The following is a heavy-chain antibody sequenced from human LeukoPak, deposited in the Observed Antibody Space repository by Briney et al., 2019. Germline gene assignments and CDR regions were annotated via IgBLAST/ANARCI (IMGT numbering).Heavy chain of an antibody. D-gene: IGHD3-22*01. Sequence: VGSLRLSCAASGFTFSSYAMSWVRQAPGKGLEWVSAISGSGGSTYYADSVKGRFTISRDNSKNTLYLQMNSLRAEDTAVYYCAKDSGDSSGYRHDAFDIWGQGTMVTVSS. CDR1: GFTFSSYA. J-gene: IGHJ3*02. CDR2: ISGSGGST. V-gene: IGHV3-23*01. CDR3: AKDSGDSSGYRHDAFDI.